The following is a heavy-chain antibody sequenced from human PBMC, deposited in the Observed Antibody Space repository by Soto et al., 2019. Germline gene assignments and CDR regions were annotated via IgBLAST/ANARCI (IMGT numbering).Heavy chain of an antibody. D-gene: IGHD2-2*01. CDR3: AGSRYCSSTTCYFFDY. J-gene: IGHJ4*02. Sequence: PSETLSLTCTVSGGSISSDGYCWSWIRQPPGKGLEWIGYFYHDGTTYYNPSLRSRVTISVDKSKNQFSLRLISVTAADTAVYYCAGSRYCSSTTCYFFDYWGQGALVTVS. CDR2: FYHDGTT. V-gene: IGHV4-30-2*01. CDR1: GGSISSDGYC.